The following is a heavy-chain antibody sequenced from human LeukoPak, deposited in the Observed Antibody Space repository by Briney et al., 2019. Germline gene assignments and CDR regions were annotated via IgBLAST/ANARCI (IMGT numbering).Heavy chain of an antibody. D-gene: IGHD3-22*01. CDR3: TRPYYDSSGYYWWFDY. CDR2: ISSSSSYI. J-gene: IGHJ4*02. Sequence: PGGSLRLSCAASGFTFSSYSMNWVRQAPGKGLEWVSSISSSSSYIYYADSVKGRFTISRDNAKNSLYLQMNSLKTEDTAVYYCTRPYYDSSGYYWWFDYWGQGTLVTVSS. V-gene: IGHV3-21*04. CDR1: GFTFSSYS.